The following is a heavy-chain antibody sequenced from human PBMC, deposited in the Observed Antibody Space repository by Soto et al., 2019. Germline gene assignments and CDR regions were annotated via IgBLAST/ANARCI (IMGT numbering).Heavy chain of an antibody. Sequence: QVQLVQSGAEVKKPGSSVKVSCKASGGTFSSYTISWVRQAPGQGLEWMGRIIPILGIANYAQKFQGRVTITADKSTSTAYMELSSLRSEDTAVYYWAGGGYCSSTSCYAGGYYYGMDVWGQGTTVTVSS. V-gene: IGHV1-69*02. CDR2: IIPILGIA. D-gene: IGHD2-2*01. CDR1: GGTFSSYT. J-gene: IGHJ6*02. CDR3: AGGGYCSSTSCYAGGYYYGMDV.